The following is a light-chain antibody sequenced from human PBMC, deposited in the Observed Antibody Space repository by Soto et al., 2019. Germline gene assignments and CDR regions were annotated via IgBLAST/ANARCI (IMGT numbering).Light chain of an antibody. Sequence: DIVMTQSPLFLPVTPGEPASISCRSSQSLLHGNGYNYLDWYLQKTGQSPQLLIYLGSSRASGVPDRFSGSGSGTDFTLKISRVEAEDVGVYYCMQALQTPWTFGQGTKLEIK. CDR2: LGS. CDR1: QSLLHGNGYNY. V-gene: IGKV2-28*01. CDR3: MQALQTPWT. J-gene: IGKJ2*02.